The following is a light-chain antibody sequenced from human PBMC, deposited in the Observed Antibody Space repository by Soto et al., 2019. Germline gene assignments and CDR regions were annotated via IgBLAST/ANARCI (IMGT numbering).Light chain of an antibody. CDR1: QSVSNNY. Sequence: EIVLTQSPGTLYLSPGERATLSCRASQSVSNNYVAWYQQKPDQPPRLLIHAASNRATGIPDRFSGSGSGTDFTRTIRILEPEDFAVYYCQQCAHSPLTFCQANTLDIK. CDR2: AAS. CDR3: QQCAHSPLT. V-gene: IGKV3-20*01. J-gene: IGKJ1*01.